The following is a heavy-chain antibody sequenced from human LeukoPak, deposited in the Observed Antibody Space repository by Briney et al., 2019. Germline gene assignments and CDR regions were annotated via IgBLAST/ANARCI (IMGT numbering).Heavy chain of an antibody. J-gene: IGHJ6*03. V-gene: IGHV4-30-4*08. CDR3: ARDENSYYMDV. Sequence: PSETLSLTCAVSGVSISSGDYYWTWIRQPPGKGLEWIGYISYSGSTYYNPSLKSGITISLDTSMNQFSLKVTSVTAADTAVYYCARDENSYYMDVWGTGTTVTVSS. CDR1: GVSISSGDYY. CDR2: ISYSGST.